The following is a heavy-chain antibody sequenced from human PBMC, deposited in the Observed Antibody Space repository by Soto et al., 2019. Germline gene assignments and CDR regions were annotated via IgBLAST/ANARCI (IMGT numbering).Heavy chain of an antibody. CDR2: IIPIFGTA. V-gene: IGHV1-69*13. Sequence: SVKVSCKASGGTFSSYAISWVRQAPGQGLEWMGGIIPIFGTANYAQKFQGRVTITADESTSTAYMELSSLRSEDTAVYYCAREWRRIEDPPQEPIEGMDVWGQGTTVTVSS. CDR1: GGTFSSYA. D-gene: IGHD6-6*01. CDR3: AREWRRIEDPPQEPIEGMDV. J-gene: IGHJ6*02.